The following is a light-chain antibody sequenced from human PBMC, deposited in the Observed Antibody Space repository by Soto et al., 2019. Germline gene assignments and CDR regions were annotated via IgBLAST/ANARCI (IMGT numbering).Light chain of an antibody. CDR1: QSVSSN. J-gene: IGKJ2*01. CDR3: QQYGGSYT. CDR2: GAS. Sequence: EIVMTQSPATLSVSPGERATLSCRASQSVSSNLAWYQQKPGQAPRLLIYGASTRATGIPARFSGSGSGTDFTLTISGLEPEDFAVYYCQQYGGSYTFGPGTKLEIK. V-gene: IGKV3-15*01.